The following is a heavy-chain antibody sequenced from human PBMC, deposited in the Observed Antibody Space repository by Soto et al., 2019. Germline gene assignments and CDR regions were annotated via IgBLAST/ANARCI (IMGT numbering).Heavy chain of an antibody. D-gene: IGHD6-6*01. CDR3: ARDQNGQLAPTYYYGMDV. CDR1: GFTFSSYA. J-gene: IGHJ6*02. V-gene: IGHV3-30-3*01. Sequence: GGSLRLSCAASGFTFSSYAMHWVRQAPGKGLEWVAVISYDGSNKYYADSVKGRFTISRDNSKNTLYLQMNSLRAEDTAVYYCARDQNGQLAPTYYYGMDVWGQGTTVTVSS. CDR2: ISYDGSNK.